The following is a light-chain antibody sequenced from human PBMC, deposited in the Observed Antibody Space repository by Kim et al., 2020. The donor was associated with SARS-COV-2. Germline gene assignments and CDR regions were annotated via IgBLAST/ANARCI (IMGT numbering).Light chain of an antibody. CDR2: GAS. CDR1: QSVSSNY. Sequence: TRRESAAVSCRASQSVSSNYLACYQQKPGQAPRRLIYGASSRATGIPDRFSGSGSETDFTLTISRLDPEDFAVYYCQRYGTSPLTFGGGTKVDIK. J-gene: IGKJ4*01. CDR3: QRYGTSPLT. V-gene: IGKV3-20*01.